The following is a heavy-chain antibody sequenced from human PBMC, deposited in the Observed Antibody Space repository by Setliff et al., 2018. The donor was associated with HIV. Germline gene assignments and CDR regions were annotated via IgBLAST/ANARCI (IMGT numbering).Heavy chain of an antibody. CDR2: ISGSGEST. D-gene: IGHD6-19*01. J-gene: IGHJ6*02. V-gene: IGHV3-23*01. Sequence: GGSLRLSCAASEFTFSKYAMNWVRQAPGKGLEWISAISGSGESTYDADSVKGRFTTSRDNSKNTLYLQMSSLRAEDTAVYYCAKDRGGSGWLLNPYGMDVWGQGTTVTVSS. CDR1: EFTFSKYA. CDR3: AKDRGGSGWLLNPYGMDV.